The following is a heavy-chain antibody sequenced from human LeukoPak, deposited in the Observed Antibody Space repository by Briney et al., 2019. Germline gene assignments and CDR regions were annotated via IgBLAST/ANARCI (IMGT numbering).Heavy chain of an antibody. Sequence: GGSLRLSCAASGFTFSNAWMSWVRQAPGKGLEWVGRIKTNTDIGTTDYAAPVKGRFTISRDDSKNTLFLQMNSLKTEDTAVYYCTTDGSDYCGQGTLVTVSS. CDR2: IKTNTDIGTT. D-gene: IGHD1-26*01. CDR3: TTDGSDY. V-gene: IGHV3-15*01. J-gene: IGHJ4*02. CDR1: GFTFSNAW.